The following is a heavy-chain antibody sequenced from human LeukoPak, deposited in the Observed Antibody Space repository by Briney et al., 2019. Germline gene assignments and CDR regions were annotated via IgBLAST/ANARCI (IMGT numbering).Heavy chain of an antibody. Sequence: GASVKVSCKASGYTFTGYYMHWVRQAPGQGLEWMGWINPNSGGTNYAQKFQGRVTMTRDTSISTAYMELSRLRSDDTAVYYCAREYDILTGYPFFDYWGQGTLDTVSS. CDR2: INPNSGGT. CDR1: GYTFTGYY. D-gene: IGHD3-9*01. CDR3: AREYDILTGYPFFDY. J-gene: IGHJ4*02. V-gene: IGHV1-2*02.